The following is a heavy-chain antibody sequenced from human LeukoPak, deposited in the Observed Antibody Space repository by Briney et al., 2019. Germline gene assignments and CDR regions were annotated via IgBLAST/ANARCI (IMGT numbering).Heavy chain of an antibody. CDR1: GFTFSSYS. J-gene: IGHJ4*02. CDR3: ARGYSSGWYYFDY. CDR2: ISSSSSYI. Sequence: GGSLRLSCAASGFTFSSYSMNWVRQAPGKGLEWVSSISSSSSYIYYADSVKGRFTISRDNAKNSLYLQMNSLRAEDTAAYYCARGYSSGWYYFDYWGQGTLVTVSS. V-gene: IGHV3-21*01. D-gene: IGHD6-19*01.